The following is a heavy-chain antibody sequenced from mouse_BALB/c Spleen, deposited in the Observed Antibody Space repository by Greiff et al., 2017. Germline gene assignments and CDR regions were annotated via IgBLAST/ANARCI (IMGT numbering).Heavy chain of an antibody. J-gene: IGHJ4*01. CDR2: ISTYYGDA. V-gene: IGHV1S137*01. CDR1: GYTFTDYA. Sequence: QVQLQQSGAELVRPGVSVKISCKGSGYTFTDYAMHWVKQSHAKSLEWIGVISTYYGDASYNQKFKGKATMTVDKSSSTAYMELARLTSEDSAIYYCARGYGSSLNYYAMDYWGQGTSVTVSS. D-gene: IGHD1-1*01. CDR3: ARGYGSSLNYYAMDY.